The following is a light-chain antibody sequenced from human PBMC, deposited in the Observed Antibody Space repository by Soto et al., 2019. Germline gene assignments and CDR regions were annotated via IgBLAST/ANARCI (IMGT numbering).Light chain of an antibody. J-gene: IGKJ1*01. CDR3: QQYNTYSPT. CDR2: KTS. Sequence: DTQMTQSPSTLSASVGDRVTITCRASQSISTSMAWSQQRPGTAPKLLIYKTSTLEGGVPSRFSGSGSGTEFTLTISSLQPDDFATYYYQQYNTYSPTFGQGTKVEVK. CDR1: QSISTS. V-gene: IGKV1-5*03.